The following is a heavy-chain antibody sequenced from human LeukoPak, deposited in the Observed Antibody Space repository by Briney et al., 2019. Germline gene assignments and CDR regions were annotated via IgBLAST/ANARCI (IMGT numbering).Heavy chain of an antibody. CDR2: ISGGST. Sequence: GGSLRLSCAASGLTFSNYAMSWVRQAPGKGLKWVSAISGGSTYYADSVKGRFTISRDNPKITLYLQMNSLRAEDTAVYYCAKLGIAVAGGDAFDIWGQGTMVTVSS. D-gene: IGHD6-19*01. V-gene: IGHV3-23*01. CDR1: GLTFSNYA. CDR3: AKLGIAVAGGDAFDI. J-gene: IGHJ3*02.